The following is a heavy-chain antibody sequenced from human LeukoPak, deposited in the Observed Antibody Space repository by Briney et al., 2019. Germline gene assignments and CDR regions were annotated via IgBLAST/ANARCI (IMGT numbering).Heavy chain of an antibody. CDR3: ATSTVQSGYFQH. V-gene: IGHV4-59*01. CDR1: GGSISSYY. Sequence: SETLSLTCTVSGGSISSYYWSWIRQPPGEGLEWIGYIYYSGSTNYNPSLKSRVTISVDTSKNQFSLKLSSVTAADTAVYYCATSTVQSGYFQHWGQGTLVTVSS. J-gene: IGHJ1*01. D-gene: IGHD1-1*01. CDR2: IYYSGST.